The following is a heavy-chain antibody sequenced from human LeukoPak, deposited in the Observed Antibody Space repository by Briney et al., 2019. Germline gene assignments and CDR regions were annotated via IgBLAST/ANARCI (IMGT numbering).Heavy chain of an antibody. CDR2: IWYDGQTK. Sequence: GGSLRLSCEASGFIFSNNGMKWVRQPPGKGLEWLALIWYDGQTKFYADSVKGRFTISRDNSGNTLFLHMTSLRVEDTAVYYCAREWGRIAVAGGPGYWGQGALVTVSS. CDR1: GFIFSNNG. V-gene: IGHV3-33*01. D-gene: IGHD6-19*01. J-gene: IGHJ4*02. CDR3: AREWGRIAVAGGPGY.